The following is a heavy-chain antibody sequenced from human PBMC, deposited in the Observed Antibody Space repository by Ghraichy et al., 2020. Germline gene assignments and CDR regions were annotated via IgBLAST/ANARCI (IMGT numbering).Heavy chain of an antibody. CDR2: IYYSGST. CDR3: ASGNWNYERGAFDI. J-gene: IGHJ3*02. Sequence: SETLSLTCTVSGGSISSSSYYWGWIRQPPGKGLEWIGSIYYSGSTYYNPSLKSRVTISVDTSKNQFSLKLSSVTAADTAVYYCASGNWNYERGAFDIWGQGTMVTVSS. CDR1: GGSISSSSYY. D-gene: IGHD1-7*01. V-gene: IGHV4-39*01.